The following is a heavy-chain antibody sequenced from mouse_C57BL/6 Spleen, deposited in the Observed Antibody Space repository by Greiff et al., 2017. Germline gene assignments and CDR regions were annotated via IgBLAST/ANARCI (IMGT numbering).Heavy chain of an antibody. CDR1: GYSFTDYN. J-gene: IGHJ2*01. CDR3: AKKTGKGNYFDD. D-gene: IGHD4-1*01. V-gene: IGHV1-39*01. Sequence: VQLQQSGPELVKPGASVKISCKASGYSFTDYNMNWVKQSNGKSLEWIGVINPNYGTTSYNQKFKGKATLTVDQSSSTAYMQLNSLTSEDSAVXYCAKKTGKGNYFDDWGQGTTLTVSS. CDR2: INPNYGTT.